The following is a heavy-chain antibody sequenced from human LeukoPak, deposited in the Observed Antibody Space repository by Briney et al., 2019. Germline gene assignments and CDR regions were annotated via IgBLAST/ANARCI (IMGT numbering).Heavy chain of an antibody. CDR3: AREFDSSGLLAFDI. V-gene: IGHV3-33*01. D-gene: IGHD3-22*01. CDR1: GFTFSSYG. CDR2: IWYDGSNK. J-gene: IGHJ3*02. Sequence: GGSLRLSCAASGFTFSSYGMHWVRQAPGKGLEWVAVIWYDGSNKYYADSVKGRFTISRDNSKNTLYLQMNSLRAEDTAVYYCAREFDSSGLLAFDIWGQGTMVTVSS.